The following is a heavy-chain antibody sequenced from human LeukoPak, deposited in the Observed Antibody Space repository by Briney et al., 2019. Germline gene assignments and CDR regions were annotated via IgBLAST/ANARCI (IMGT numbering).Heavy chain of an antibody. Sequence: SETLSLTCTVSGDSTSSDRYYGGWVRQPPGKGLEWIGNIYYSGSTNYNPSLKSRVTISIDTSKNQFSLKLSSVTAADTAVYYCARVPTTSGVVDSGDRRYYYYGMDVWGQGTTVTVSS. CDR2: IYYSGST. CDR1: GDSTSSDRYY. D-gene: IGHD3-3*01. J-gene: IGHJ6*02. V-gene: IGHV4-61*01. CDR3: ARVPTTSGVVDSGDRRYYYYGMDV.